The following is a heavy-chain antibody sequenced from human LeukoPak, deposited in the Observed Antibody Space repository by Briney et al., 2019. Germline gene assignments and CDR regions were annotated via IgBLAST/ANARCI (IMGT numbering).Heavy chain of an antibody. CDR3: ARSSLDSSGWYRPRTPNWFDP. Sequence: GGSLRLSCAASGFTFSDYYMSWIGQAPGKGLEWVSYISSSGSTIYYADSVKGRFTISRDNAKNSLYLQMNSLRAEDTAVYYCARSSLDSSGWYRPRTPNWFDPWGQGTLVTVSS. J-gene: IGHJ5*02. D-gene: IGHD6-19*01. V-gene: IGHV3-11*01. CDR1: GFTFSDYY. CDR2: ISSSGSTI.